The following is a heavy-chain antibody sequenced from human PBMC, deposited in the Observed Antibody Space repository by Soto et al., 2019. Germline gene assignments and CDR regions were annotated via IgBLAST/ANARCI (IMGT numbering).Heavy chain of an antibody. V-gene: IGHV3-30*18. J-gene: IGHJ4*02. CDR2: ISYDAGNK. CDR1: GFTFSNYG. CDR3: AKEGFES. Sequence: PGGSLRLSCAASGFTFSNYGMHWVRQAPGKGLEWLAAISYDAGNKNHADSVKGRFTISRDNSKNTLYLQMDSLRAEDTAVYYCAKEGFESWGQGTLVTVSS.